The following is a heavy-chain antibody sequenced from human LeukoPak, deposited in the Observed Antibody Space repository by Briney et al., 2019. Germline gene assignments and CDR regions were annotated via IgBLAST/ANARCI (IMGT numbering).Heavy chain of an antibody. J-gene: IGHJ4*02. CDR3: ARDRALYDRSGYYYTEDDY. D-gene: IGHD3-22*01. CDR2: IKQDGSEK. CDR1: GFTFSQCW. V-gene: IGHV3-7*01. Sequence: GGSLRLSCAASGFTFSQCWMSWVRQAPGKGLEWVANIKQDGSEKYYVDSVKGRFTISRDNAENSLYLQMNSLRAEDTAVYYCARDRALYDRSGYYYTEDDYWGQGTLVTVSS.